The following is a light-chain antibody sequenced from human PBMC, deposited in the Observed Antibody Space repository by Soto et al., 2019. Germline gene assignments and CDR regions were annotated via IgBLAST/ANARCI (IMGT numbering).Light chain of an antibody. V-gene: IGKV3-20*01. CDR2: GAS. CDR1: QSVSSSY. J-gene: IGKJ3*01. CDR3: QQYGSSFT. Sequence: EIVLTQSPGTLSLSPGERATLSCRASQSVSSSYLAWYQQKSGQAPRLLIYGASSRATGIPDRFSGSGSGTDFTLTTSRLEPEDFAGYYCQQYGSSFTFGPGTKVDIK.